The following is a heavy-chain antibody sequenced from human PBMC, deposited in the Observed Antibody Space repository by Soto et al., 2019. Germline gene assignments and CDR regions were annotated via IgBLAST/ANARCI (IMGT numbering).Heavy chain of an antibody. CDR2: ISSSSSYI. V-gene: IGHV3-21*01. Sequence: SMNWVRQAPGTGLEWVSSISSSSSYIYYADSVKGRFTISRDNAKNSLYLQMNSLRAEDTAVYYCARDQPGYSYGYGLGYWGQGTLVTVSS. CDR1: S. D-gene: IGHD5-18*01. J-gene: IGHJ4*02. CDR3: ARDQPGYSYGYGLGY.